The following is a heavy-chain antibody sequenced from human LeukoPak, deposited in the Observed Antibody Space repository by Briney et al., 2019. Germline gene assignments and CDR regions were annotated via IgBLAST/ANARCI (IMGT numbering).Heavy chain of an antibody. CDR1: GFTFGSYG. D-gene: IGHD1-1*01. CDR2: ISYDGSNK. Sequence: PGRSLRLSCAASGFTFGSYGMHWVRQAPGKGLEWVAVISYDGSNKYYADSVKGRFTISRDNSKNTLYLQMNSLRAEDTAVYYCAKDGGSGTTLLADYWGQGTLVTVSS. V-gene: IGHV3-30*18. CDR3: AKDGGSGTTLLADY. J-gene: IGHJ4*02.